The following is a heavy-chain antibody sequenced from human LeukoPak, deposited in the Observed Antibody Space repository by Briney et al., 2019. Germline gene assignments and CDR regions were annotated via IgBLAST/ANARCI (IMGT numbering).Heavy chain of an antibody. D-gene: IGHD2-8*01. CDR1: GDSISSGDYY. J-gene: IGHJ4*02. Sequence: SQTLSLTCTVSGDSISSGDYYWGWIRQPPGKGLEWIGSIYYSGSTYYNPSLKSRVTISVDTSKNQFSLKLSSVTAADTAVYYCARTPLRYCTNGVCYLSYFDYWGQGTLVTVSS. CDR2: IYYSGST. CDR3: ARTPLRYCTNGVCYLSYFDY. V-gene: IGHV4-39*07.